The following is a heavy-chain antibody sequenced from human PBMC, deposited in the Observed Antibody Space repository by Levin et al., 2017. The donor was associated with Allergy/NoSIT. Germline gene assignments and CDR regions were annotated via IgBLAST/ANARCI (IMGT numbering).Heavy chain of an antibody. CDR3: ARGVVVTAPGFFDL. J-gene: IGHJ2*01. CDR2: IKSDGSSI. CDR1: GFTLSSYW. Sequence: GESLKISCEASGFTLSSYWMHWVRQAPGKGLVGVSRIKSDGSSISYADSVKGRFTISRDNAKNTLYLQMNSLRAEDTAVYYCARGVVVTAPGFFDLWGRGTLVTVSS. V-gene: IGHV3-74*01. D-gene: IGHD2-21*02.